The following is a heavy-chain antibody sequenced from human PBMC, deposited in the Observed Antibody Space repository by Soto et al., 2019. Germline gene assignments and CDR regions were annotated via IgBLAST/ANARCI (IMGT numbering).Heavy chain of an antibody. D-gene: IGHD3-3*01. J-gene: IGHJ4*02. CDR2: VYHTGRT. CDR1: GGSFKSGGYS. Sequence: ATLSLTCPVSGGSFKSGGYSWSWIRQPPGKGLEWIGYVYHTGRTSYNPSLKSRVSISMDTSKNQFSLNLDSVTAADTAVYFCARDFAYFDSWGQGTLVTVSS. CDR3: ARDFAYFDS. V-gene: IGHV4-61*08.